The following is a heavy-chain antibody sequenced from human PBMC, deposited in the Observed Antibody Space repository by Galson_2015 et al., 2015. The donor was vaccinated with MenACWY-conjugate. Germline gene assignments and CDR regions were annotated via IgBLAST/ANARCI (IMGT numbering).Heavy chain of an antibody. D-gene: IGHD4-17*01. CDR3: ARDLYGSFAIDY. Sequence: SLRLSCAASGFTISDHYMDWVRQAPGKGLEWVGRPTKKGKTYTTEYAASAKGRFTISRDDSKNSLYLQMNSLRAEDTAVYYCARDLYGSFAIDYWGQGTLVTVSS. CDR1: GFTISDHY. V-gene: IGHV3-72*01. J-gene: IGHJ4*02. CDR2: PTKKGKTYTT.